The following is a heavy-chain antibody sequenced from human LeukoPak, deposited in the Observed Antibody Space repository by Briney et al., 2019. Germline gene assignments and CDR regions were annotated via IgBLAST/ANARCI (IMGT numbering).Heavy chain of an antibody. V-gene: IGHV3-7*03. J-gene: IGHJ4*02. CDR1: GFTFSNYW. Sequence: GGSLRLSCAASGFTFSNYWMTWVRQAPGKGLEWVANINQDGNDKYYVDSVKGRFTISRDNTKSSLFLQMSSLRAEDTAVYYCAVTRTRGDHWGQGTLVTVSS. CDR3: AVTRTRGDH. D-gene: IGHD2-21*01. CDR2: INQDGNDK.